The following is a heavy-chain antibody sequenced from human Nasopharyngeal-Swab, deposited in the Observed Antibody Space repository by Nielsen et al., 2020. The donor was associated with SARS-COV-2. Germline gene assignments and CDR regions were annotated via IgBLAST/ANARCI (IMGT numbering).Heavy chain of an antibody. D-gene: IGHD3-10*01. V-gene: IGHV1-2*06. CDR3: ARLGFRELGGYYYYGMDV. Sequence: ASVKVSCKASGYTFTGYYMHWVRQAPGQGLEWMGRINPNSGGTNYAQKFQGRVTMTRDTSISTAYMELSRLRSDDTAMYYCARLGFRELGGYYYYGMDVWGQGTTVTVSS. CDR2: INPNSGGT. CDR1: GYTFTGYY. J-gene: IGHJ6*02.